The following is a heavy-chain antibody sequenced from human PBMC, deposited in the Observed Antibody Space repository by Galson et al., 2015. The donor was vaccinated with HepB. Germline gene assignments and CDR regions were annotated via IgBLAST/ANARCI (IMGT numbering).Heavy chain of an antibody. CDR1: GGSISSYY. J-gene: IGHJ4*02. CDR2: IYYSGST. V-gene: IGHV4-59*01. CDR3: ASQPYVGYFDY. Sequence: LTCTVSGGSISSYYWSWIRQPPGKGLEWIGYIYYSGSTNYNPSLKSRVTISVDTSKNQFSLKLGSVTAADTAAYYCASQPYVGYFDYWGQGTLVTVSS. D-gene: IGHD3-16*01.